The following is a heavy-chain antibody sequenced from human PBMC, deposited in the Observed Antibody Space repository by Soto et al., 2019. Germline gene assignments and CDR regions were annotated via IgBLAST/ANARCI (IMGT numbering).Heavy chain of an antibody. J-gene: IGHJ4*02. D-gene: IGHD2-15*01. CDR1: GFTFSGYA. CDR3: ANDRWDCSGGSCYFAYFDY. CDR2: ISGSGGTT. V-gene: IGHV3-23*01. Sequence: EVQLLESGGGLVQPGGSLRLSCAASGFTFSGYAMSWVRQAPGKGLEWVSAISGSGGTTYYAASVKGRFTISRDNSKNTLYLQMNSLRAEDTAVYYCANDRWDCSGGSCYFAYFDYWGQGTLVTVSS.